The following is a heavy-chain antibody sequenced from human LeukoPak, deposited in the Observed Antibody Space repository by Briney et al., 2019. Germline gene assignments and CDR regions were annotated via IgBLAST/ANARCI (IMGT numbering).Heavy chain of an antibody. Sequence: GASVKVSCKASGYTFTNYAINWVRQAPGQGLEWMGWITTDTGNPTYAQGFTGRFVFSLDTSVTTAYLQITSLKAEDTAVYYCARDGARLDIWGQGTTVSVSS. J-gene: IGHJ3*02. CDR3: ARDGARLDI. CDR1: GYTFTNYA. CDR2: ITTDTGNP. V-gene: IGHV7-4-1*02. D-gene: IGHD4/OR15-4a*01.